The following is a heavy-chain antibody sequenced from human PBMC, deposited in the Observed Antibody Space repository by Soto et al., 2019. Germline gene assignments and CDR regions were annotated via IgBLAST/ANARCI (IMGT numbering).Heavy chain of an antibody. CDR3: ARGEVVPAAMDYYYYGMDV. Sequence: QVQLQQWGAGLLKPSETLSLTCAVYGGSFSGYYWSWIRQPPGKGLEWIGEINHSGSTNYNPSLKSRVTISVDTSKNQFSLKLSSVTAADTAVYYCARGEVVPAAMDYYYYGMDVWGQGTTVTVSS. V-gene: IGHV4-34*01. J-gene: IGHJ6*02. CDR1: GGSFSGYY. CDR2: INHSGST. D-gene: IGHD2-2*01.